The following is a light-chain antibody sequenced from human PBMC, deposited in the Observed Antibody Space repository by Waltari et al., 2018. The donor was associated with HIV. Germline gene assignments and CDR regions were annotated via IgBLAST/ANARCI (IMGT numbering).Light chain of an antibody. V-gene: IGLV2-14*01. CDR2: EVN. CDR3: SSHTTSSTLYV. J-gene: IGLJ1*01. CDR1: SPDIGYYDS. Sequence: QSALTQPASVSGSPGQSITISCTGTSPDIGYYDSVPWYQQHPGKAPKLMIYEVNNRPSGISNRFSGSKSGNTASLTISGLQAEDEADYYCSSHTTSSTLYVFGTGTKVTVL.